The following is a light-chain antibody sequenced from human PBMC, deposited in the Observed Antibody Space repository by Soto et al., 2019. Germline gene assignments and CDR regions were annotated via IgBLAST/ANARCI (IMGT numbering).Light chain of an antibody. CDR1: QSVSGW. CDR3: QQANSFPLT. Sequence: DIQMTQSPSTLSASVGDTVTVTCRASQSVSGWLAWYQQKPGKAPNLLIHKASHLESGVPSRFSDSGSGTDFTLTISSLQPEDFATYYCQQANSFPLTFGGVTKVDIK. CDR2: KAS. J-gene: IGKJ4*01. V-gene: IGKV1-5*03.